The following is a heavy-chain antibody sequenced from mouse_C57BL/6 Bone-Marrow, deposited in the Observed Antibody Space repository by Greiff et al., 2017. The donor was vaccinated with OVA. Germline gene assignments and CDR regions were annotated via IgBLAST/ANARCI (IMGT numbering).Heavy chain of an antibody. CDR3: ARDAPYYYGSSYDWYFDV. CDR2: SRNKANDYTT. V-gene: IGHV7-1*01. Sequence: EVQRVESGGGLVQSGRSLRLSCATSGFTFSDFYMEWVRQAPGKGLEWIAASRNKANDYTTEYSASVKGRFIVSRDTSQSILYLQMNALRAEDTAIYYCARDAPYYYGSSYDWYFDVWGTGTTVTVSS. J-gene: IGHJ1*03. CDR1: GFTFSDFY. D-gene: IGHD1-1*01.